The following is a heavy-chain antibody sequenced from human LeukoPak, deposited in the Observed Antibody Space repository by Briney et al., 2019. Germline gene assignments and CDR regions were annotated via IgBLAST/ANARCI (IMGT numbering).Heavy chain of an antibody. D-gene: IGHD5-24*01. CDR3: ANGPYNTYVFEYYHYMDV. CDR1: GCSINSYY. V-gene: IGHV4-4*07. CDR2: IYSTGST. J-gene: IGHJ6*03. Sequence: PSETLSLTCTVSGCSINSYYWSWIRQPAGKGLEWIGRIYSTGSTDYKPSLKSRVTMSVDTSKNQFSLILSSVTAADTAVYYCANGPYNTYVFEYYHYMDVWGKGTAVTVSS.